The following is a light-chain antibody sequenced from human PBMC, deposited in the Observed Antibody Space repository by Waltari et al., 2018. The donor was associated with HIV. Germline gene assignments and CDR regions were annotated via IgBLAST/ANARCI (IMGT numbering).Light chain of an antibody. Sequence: SYVLTQPPSISVAPGKTAKLTCAGKNIGNRDEHWYQQKPGQAHILVIFDDDDRPSGIPERFSGSNSDNTATLTINRVEVGDEGDYYCQVWDSGSDHVFGSGTTVTVL. J-gene: IGLJ1*01. CDR3: QVWDSGSDHV. CDR2: DDD. V-gene: IGLV3-21*01. CDR1: NIGNRD.